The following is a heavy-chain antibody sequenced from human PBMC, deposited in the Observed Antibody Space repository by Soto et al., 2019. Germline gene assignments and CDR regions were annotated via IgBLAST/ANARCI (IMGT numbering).Heavy chain of an antibody. CDR2: IYHSGTA. J-gene: IGHJ6*02. V-gene: IGHV4-4*02. Sequence: SETLSLTCNVSGGSIYTYYWNWVRQPPGKGLEWIGEIYHSGTANYNPSPKSRVTISLDKSNNQFSLTLNSVTAADTAVYYCARRRITTFGVVITGYGMDVWGQGTTVTVSS. D-gene: IGHD3-3*01. CDR1: GGSIYTYY. CDR3: ARRRITTFGVVITGYGMDV.